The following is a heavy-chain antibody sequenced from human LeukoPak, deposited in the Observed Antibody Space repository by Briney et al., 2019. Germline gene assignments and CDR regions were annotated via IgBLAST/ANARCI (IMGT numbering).Heavy chain of an antibody. CDR2: ISYDGSNK. D-gene: IGHD3-10*01. CDR1: GFTFSSYA. J-gene: IGHJ4*02. CDR3: AKTLYGSGNFAY. Sequence: GRSLRLSCAASGFTFSSYAMHWVRQAPGKGLEWVAVISYDGSNKYYADSVKGRFTISRDNSKNTLYLQMNSLRAEDTAVYYCAKTLYGSGNFAYWGQGTLVTVSS. V-gene: IGHV3-30*04.